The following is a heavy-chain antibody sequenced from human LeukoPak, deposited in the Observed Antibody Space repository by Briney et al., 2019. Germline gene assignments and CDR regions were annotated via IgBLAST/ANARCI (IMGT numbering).Heavy chain of an antibody. CDR3: ERGVAVAGFFDY. J-gene: IGHJ4*02. D-gene: IGHD6-19*01. V-gene: IGHV4-59*01. CDR1: GGSISSYY. Sequence: PSETLSLTCTVSGGSISSYYWSWIRQPPGKGLEWIGYIYYSGSTNYNPSLKSRVTISVDTSKNQFSLKLSSVTAADTAVYYCERGVAVAGFFDYWGQGTLVTVSS. CDR2: IYYSGST.